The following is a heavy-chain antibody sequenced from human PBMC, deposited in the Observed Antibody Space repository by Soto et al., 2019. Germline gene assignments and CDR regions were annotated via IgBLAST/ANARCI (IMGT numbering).Heavy chain of an antibody. Sequence: QVQLQESGPGLVNPSQTLALTCSVSGGSISSATYYWSWVRQRPGKGLEWIGYIFYSGRRYYNASLKTRLTISVDTSSNQFSLKLSSVTAADTAVYYCASVRDYYHSSGYPQGFYFDYWGQGTRVTVSS. CDR1: GGSISSATYY. J-gene: IGHJ4*02. CDR2: IFYSGRR. D-gene: IGHD3-22*01. CDR3: ASVRDYYHSSGYPQGFYFDY. V-gene: IGHV4-31*03.